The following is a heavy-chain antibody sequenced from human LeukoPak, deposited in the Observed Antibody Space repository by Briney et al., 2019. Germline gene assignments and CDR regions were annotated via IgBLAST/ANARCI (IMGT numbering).Heavy chain of an antibody. V-gene: IGHV3-21*01. Sequence: GRSLRLSCAASGFTFSSYSMNWVRQAPGKGLEWVSSISSSSSYIYYADSVKGRFTISRDNAKNSLYLQMNSLRAEDTAVYYCARVEYSYGHFDYWGQGTLVTVSS. J-gene: IGHJ4*02. D-gene: IGHD5-18*01. CDR3: ARVEYSYGHFDY. CDR2: ISSSSSYI. CDR1: GFTFSSYS.